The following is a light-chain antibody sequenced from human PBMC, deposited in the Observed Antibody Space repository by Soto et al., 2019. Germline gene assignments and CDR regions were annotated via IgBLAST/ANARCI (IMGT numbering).Light chain of an antibody. V-gene: IGKV3-20*01. CDR3: QQYGSSPPIT. J-gene: IGKJ5*01. CDR1: QSVSSSY. Sequence: EIVLTQSPGTLSLSPGERATLSCRASQSVSSSYLAWYQQKPGQAPRLLIYGASSRATGIPDRFSGSGSGTDFTLTISRLAPEDFAVYYCQQYGSSPPITFGQGTRLDIK. CDR2: GAS.